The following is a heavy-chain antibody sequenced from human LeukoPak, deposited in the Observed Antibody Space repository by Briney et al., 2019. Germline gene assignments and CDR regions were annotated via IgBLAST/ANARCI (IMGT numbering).Heavy chain of an antibody. V-gene: IGHV1-69*13. CDR2: IIPIFGTA. CDR1: GGTFSSYA. J-gene: IGHJ6*02. Sequence: VKVSCKASGGTFSSYAISWVRQAPGQGLEWMGGIIPIFGTANYAQKFQGRVTIAADESTSTAYMELSSLRSEDTAVYYCARAPGYCSSTSCYEYYYYYGMDVWGQGTTVTVSS. D-gene: IGHD2-2*01. CDR3: ARAPGYCSSTSCYEYYYYYGMDV.